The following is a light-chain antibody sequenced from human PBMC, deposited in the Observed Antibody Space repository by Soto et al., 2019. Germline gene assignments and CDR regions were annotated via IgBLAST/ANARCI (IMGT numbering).Light chain of an antibody. V-gene: IGLV2-8*01. Sequence: QSALTQPPSASGSPGQSVTISCTGTSSDVGGYNYVSWYQQHPGKAPKLMIYEVNKRPSGVPDRFSGSKSDNTASLTVSGLQAEDEAYYYCSSYAASNNFYFVFGGGTQLTVL. CDR3: SSYAASNNFYFV. J-gene: IGLJ3*02. CDR2: EVN. CDR1: SSDVGGYNY.